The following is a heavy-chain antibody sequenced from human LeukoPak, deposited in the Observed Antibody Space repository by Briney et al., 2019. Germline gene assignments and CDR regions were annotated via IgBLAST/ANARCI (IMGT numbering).Heavy chain of an antibody. CDR1: GFTFSSYA. V-gene: IGHV3-30-3*01. J-gene: IGHJ4*02. CDR3: ARGRQWLVDY. Sequence: GGSLRLSCAASGFTFSSYAMHWVRQAPGKGLEWVAVISYDGSNRYYADSVKGRFTISRDNSKNTLYLQMNSLRAEDTAVYYCARGRQWLVDYWGQGTLVTVSS. CDR2: ISYDGSNR. D-gene: IGHD6-19*01.